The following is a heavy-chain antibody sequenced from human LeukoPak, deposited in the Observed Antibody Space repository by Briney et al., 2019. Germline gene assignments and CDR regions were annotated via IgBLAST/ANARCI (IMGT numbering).Heavy chain of an antibody. CDR1: GGSIGSGDYY. CDR2: IYYSGST. V-gene: IGHV4-30-4*01. J-gene: IGHJ4*02. Sequence: SETLSLTCTVSGGSIGSGDYYWSWIRQSPGKGLEWIGYIYYSGSTFYNPSLRSRVTISVDTSKNQFSLKLNSVTAADTAVYYCARGGPLGYCSSSSCYVVDYWGQGTLVTVSS. CDR3: ARGGPLGYCSSSSCYVVDY. D-gene: IGHD2-2*01.